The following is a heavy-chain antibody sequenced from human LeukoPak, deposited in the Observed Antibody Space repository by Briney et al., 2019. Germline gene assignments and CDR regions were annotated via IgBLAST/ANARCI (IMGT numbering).Heavy chain of an antibody. D-gene: IGHD3-22*01. CDR2: INTDGSSL. V-gene: IGHV3-74*01. CDR1: GFTFSSYW. Sequence: GGSLRLSCAASGFTFSSYWMYWVRQAPGKGPVWVARINTDGSSLNYADSVKGRFTISRDNAKNTLYLQMNSLGAEDTAVYYCARRVNYYDSSGYYYVRYFDSWGQGTLVAVSS. CDR3: ARRVNYYDSSGYYYVRYFDS. J-gene: IGHJ4*02.